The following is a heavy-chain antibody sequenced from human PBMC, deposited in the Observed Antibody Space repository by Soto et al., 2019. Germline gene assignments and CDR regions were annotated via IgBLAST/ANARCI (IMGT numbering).Heavy chain of an antibody. J-gene: IGHJ4*02. V-gene: IGHV1-2*02. CDR2: ISPRRGDH. CDR1: GYNFSAHY. D-gene: IGHD5-12*01. CDR3: AKGGGYGHGH. Sequence: QLVQSGAEVTKPGASVKVSCKTSGYNFSAHYIHWVRQPPGQGLEWMGWISPRRGDHHSADKFQDRLTPTPDTATATAFMRLSVLWVNDSAVYYSAKGGGYGHGHWGQGTPIIVSS.